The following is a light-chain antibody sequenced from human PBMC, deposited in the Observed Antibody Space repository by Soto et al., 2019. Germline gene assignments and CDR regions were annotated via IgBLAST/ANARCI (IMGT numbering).Light chain of an antibody. CDR3: QQYASSPRT. CDR1: QSVSSSY. J-gene: IGKJ1*01. Sequence: EIVLTQSPGTLSLSPGERATLSCRAGQSVSSSYLAWYQQKPGQAPRLLIYDASSRATGIPERFSGSGSGTDFTLSISRLEPEVFAVYFCQQYASSPRTFGQATQVEI. V-gene: IGKV3-20*01. CDR2: DAS.